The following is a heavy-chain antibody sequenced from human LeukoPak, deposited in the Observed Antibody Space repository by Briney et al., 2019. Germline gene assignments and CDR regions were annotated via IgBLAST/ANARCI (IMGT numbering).Heavy chain of an antibody. V-gene: IGHV4-59*11. Sequence: SETLSLTCTVSGGSISSHFWSWIRQPPGKGLEWIGRVCHSESTYYNPSLKSRVSISVDTSQNQFSLKLTYVTAADTAIYYCARISGYNYGTNAFDIWGQGTMVTVSS. D-gene: IGHD5-18*01. CDR1: GGSISSHF. CDR2: VCHSEST. J-gene: IGHJ3*02. CDR3: ARISGYNYGTNAFDI.